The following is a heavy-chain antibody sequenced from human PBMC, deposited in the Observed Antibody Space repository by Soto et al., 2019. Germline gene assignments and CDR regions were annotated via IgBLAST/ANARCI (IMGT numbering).Heavy chain of an antibody. D-gene: IGHD7-27*01. CDR1: GFTFRDYA. CDR3: AKGSWADV. V-gene: IGHV3-23*01. J-gene: IGHJ3*01. CDR2: ISDGGAST. Sequence: EVQVLESGGDLVPPGGSLRLSCAASGFTFRDYALIWVRQAPGKGLEWVSGISDGGASTYYADSVKGRFTISRNDSKNTLYLQMNGLRAEDTAVYYCAKGSWADVWGQGTMVTVSS.